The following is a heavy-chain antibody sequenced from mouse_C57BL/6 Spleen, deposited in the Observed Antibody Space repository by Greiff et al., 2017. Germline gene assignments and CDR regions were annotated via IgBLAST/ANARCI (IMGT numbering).Heavy chain of an antibody. CDR2: ISSGSSTI. J-gene: IGHJ4*01. D-gene: IGHD2-4*01. CDR3: ARQEGLRRGDYAMDY. CDR1: GFTFSDYG. Sequence: EVKLVESGGGLVKPGGSLKLSCAASGFTFSDYGMHWVRQAPEKGLEWVAYISSGSSTIYYADTVKGRFTISRDNAKNTLFLQMTSLRSEDTAMYYCARQEGLRRGDYAMDYWGQGTSVTVSS. V-gene: IGHV5-17*01.